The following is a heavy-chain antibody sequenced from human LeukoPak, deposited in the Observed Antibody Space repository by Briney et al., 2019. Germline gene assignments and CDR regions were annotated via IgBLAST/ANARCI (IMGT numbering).Heavy chain of an antibody. J-gene: IGHJ6*03. CDR3: AREGRYSSSWYRWWGPNYYYYMDV. Sequence: GGSLRLSCAASGFSFSSYGMSWVRQAPGKGLEWVSAISGSGGSTYYADSVKGRFTISRDNARNSLYLQVNSLRAEDTAVYYCAREGRYSSSWYRWWGPNYYYYMDVWGKGTTVTVSS. CDR2: ISGSGGST. CDR1: GFSFSSYG. D-gene: IGHD6-13*01. V-gene: IGHV3-23*01.